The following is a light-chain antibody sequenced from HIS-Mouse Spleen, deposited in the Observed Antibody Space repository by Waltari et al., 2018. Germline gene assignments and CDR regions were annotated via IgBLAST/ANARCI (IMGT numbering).Light chain of an antibody. V-gene: IGLV1-47*01. CDR2: RNN. J-gene: IGLJ3*02. CDR3: AAWDESLGGPV. CDR1: SPNRGSNS. Sequence: QSVLTQPPSASGTPVQRVSISFSGRSPNRGSNSVYWYQRPPGPAPKLLICRNNQRPSGVPDRFSGSKSGTSASLAIGGLRSEDEADYYCAAWDESLGGPVFGGGTKLTVL.